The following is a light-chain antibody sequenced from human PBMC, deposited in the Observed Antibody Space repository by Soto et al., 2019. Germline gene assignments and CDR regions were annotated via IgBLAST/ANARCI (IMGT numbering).Light chain of an antibody. CDR2: DVS. V-gene: IGLV2-11*01. Sequence: QSVLTQPRSVSGPPGQSVSISCSGTSSDVGTYNYVSWYQQHPGKAPKLMIYDVSKRPSGVPDRFSGSKSGNTASLTVSGLQAEDEADYYCSSYAGSSNVFGTGTKLTVL. CDR3: SSYAGSSNV. J-gene: IGLJ1*01. CDR1: SSDVGTYNY.